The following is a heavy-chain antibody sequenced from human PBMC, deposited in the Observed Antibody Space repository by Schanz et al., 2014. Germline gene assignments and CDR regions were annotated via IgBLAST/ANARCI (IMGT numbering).Heavy chain of an antibody. CDR1: GFTFTNYA. CDR3: ARRNFYDKSAAFDY. Sequence: EVQLLESGGGLVQPGGSLRLSCAASGFTFTNYAMTWVRQAPGKGLEWVGHSRNKGHSYTSEYAASVKGRFTISRDESESSLYLQMDSLKTEDTAVYYCARRNFYDKSAAFDYGGQGSLVTVSS. J-gene: IGHJ4*02. D-gene: IGHD3-9*01. CDR2: SRNKGHSYTS. V-gene: IGHV3-72*01.